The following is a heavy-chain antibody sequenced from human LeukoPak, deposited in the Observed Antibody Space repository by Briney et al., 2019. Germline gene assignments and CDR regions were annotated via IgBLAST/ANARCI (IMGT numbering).Heavy chain of an antibody. D-gene: IGHD1-26*01. CDR1: GYTFTGYY. CDR2: INPNSGGT. CDR3: ARAGSYKDFYYFDY. J-gene: IGHJ4*02. V-gene: IGHV1-2*02. Sequence: ASVKVSCKASGYTFTGYYMHWVRQAPGQGLEWMGWINPNSGGTNYAQKFQGRVTMTGDTSISTAYMELSRLRSDDTAVYYCARAGSYKDFYYFDYWGQGTLVTVSS.